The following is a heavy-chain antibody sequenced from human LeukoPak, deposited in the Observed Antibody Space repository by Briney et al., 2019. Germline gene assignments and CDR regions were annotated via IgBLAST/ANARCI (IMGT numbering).Heavy chain of an antibody. D-gene: IGHD3-22*01. J-gene: IGHJ4*02. CDR2: ISAYNGNT. V-gene: IGHV1-18*04. CDR3: ARPYYDSSGYYYEPYYFDY. Sequence: GASVKVSCKASAYTXTGYYMHWVRQAPGQGLEWMGWISAYNGNTNYAQKLQGRVTMTTDTSTSTAYMELRSLRSDDTAVYYCARPYYDSSGYYYEPYYFDYWGQGTLVTVSS. CDR1: AYTXTGYY.